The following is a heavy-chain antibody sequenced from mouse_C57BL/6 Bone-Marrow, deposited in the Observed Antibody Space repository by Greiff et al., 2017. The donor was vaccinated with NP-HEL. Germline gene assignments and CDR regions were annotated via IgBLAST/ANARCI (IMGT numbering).Heavy chain of an antibody. D-gene: IGHD2-3*01. J-gene: IGHJ3*01. V-gene: IGHV5-4*01. CDR3: ARGMGFAY. CDR2: ISDGGSYT. CDR1: GFTFSSYA. Sequence: EVQLQQSGGGLVKPGGSLKLSCAASGFTFSSYAMSWVRQTPEERLEWVATISDGGSYTYYPDNVKGRFTISRDNAKNNLYLQMSHLKSEDTAMYYCARGMGFAYWGQGTLVTVSA.